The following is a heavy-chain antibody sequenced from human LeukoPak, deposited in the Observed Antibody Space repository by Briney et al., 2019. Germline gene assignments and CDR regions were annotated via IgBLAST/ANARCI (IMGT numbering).Heavy chain of an antibody. CDR3: ARARPDYDILTGYLDPQYYGMDV. J-gene: IGHJ6*02. D-gene: IGHD3-9*01. CDR2: INHSGST. V-gene: IGHV4-34*01. CDR1: GGSFSGYY. Sequence: SETLSLTCAVYGGSFSGYYWSWIRQPPGKGLEWIGEINHSGSTNYNPSLKSRVTISVDTSKNQFSLKLSSVTAADTAVYYCARARPDYDILTGYLDPQYYGMDVWGQGTTVTVSS.